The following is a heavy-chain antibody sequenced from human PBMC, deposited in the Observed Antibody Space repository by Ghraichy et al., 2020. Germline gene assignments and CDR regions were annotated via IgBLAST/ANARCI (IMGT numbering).Heavy chain of an antibody. CDR1: GFTFSRYW. CDR3: AGGDFLGGRNY. J-gene: IGHJ4*02. D-gene: IGHD3-3*01. V-gene: IGHV3-7*03. CDR2: IKEDGSEK. Sequence: GGSLRLSCAASGFTFSRYWMTWARQAPGKGLEWVANIKEDGSEKYYVDSVKGRFTISRDNANNSLYLEMTTLRADEPAVYYCAGGDFLGGRNYLGRGTLVTVSS.